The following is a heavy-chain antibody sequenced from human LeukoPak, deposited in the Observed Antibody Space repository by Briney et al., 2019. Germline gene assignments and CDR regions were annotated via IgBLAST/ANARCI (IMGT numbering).Heavy chain of an antibody. D-gene: IGHD3-22*01. Sequence: SVKVSCKASGGTFSSYAISWVRQAPGQGLEWRGGIIPILGIANYAQKFQGRVTITADKSTSTAYMELSSLRSEDTAVYYCAREGYDSSGYYLIVWFDPWGQGTPVTVSS. CDR1: GGTFSSYA. CDR2: IIPILGIA. V-gene: IGHV1-69*10. J-gene: IGHJ5*02. CDR3: AREGYDSSGYYLIVWFDP.